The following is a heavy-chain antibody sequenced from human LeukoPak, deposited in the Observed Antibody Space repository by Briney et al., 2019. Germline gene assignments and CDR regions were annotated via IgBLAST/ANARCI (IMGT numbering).Heavy chain of an antibody. Sequence: ASVKVSCKASGGTFSSYAISWGRQAPGQGLEWMGGIIPIFGTANYAQKFQGRVTITADKSTSTAYMELSSLRSEDTAVYYCAREDYDSSGLRFWGQGTMVTVSS. CDR3: AREDYDSSGLRF. D-gene: IGHD3-22*01. V-gene: IGHV1-69*06. CDR2: IIPIFGTA. J-gene: IGHJ3*01. CDR1: GGTFSSYA.